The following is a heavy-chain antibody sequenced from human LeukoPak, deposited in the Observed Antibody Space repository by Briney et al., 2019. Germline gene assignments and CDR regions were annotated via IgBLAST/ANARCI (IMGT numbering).Heavy chain of an antibody. CDR3: ATDFYDST. J-gene: IGHJ5*02. D-gene: IGHD3-22*01. CDR1: GFTFSNAW. Sequence: GGSLRLSCATSGFTFSNAWMDWVRQAPGKGLEWVGRIRSNSDGGTIDYAAPVKGRFTLSRDDSKTTLYLQMNSLQTEDTAVYYCATDFYDSTWGQGTLVTVSS. V-gene: IGHV3-15*07. CDR2: IRSNSDGGTI.